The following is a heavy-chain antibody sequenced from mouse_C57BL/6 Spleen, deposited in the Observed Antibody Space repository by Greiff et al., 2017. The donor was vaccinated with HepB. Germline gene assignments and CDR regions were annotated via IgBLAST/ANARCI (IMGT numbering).Heavy chain of an antibody. CDR2: ISSGSSTI. V-gene: IGHV5-17*01. J-gene: IGHJ4*01. D-gene: IGHD1-1*01. Sequence: EVQLVESGGGLVKPGGSLKLSCAASGFTFSDYGMHWVRQAPEKGLEWVAYISSGSSTIYYADRVKGRFTISRDNAKNTLFLQMTSLRSEDTDMYYCASRIITTVVAEDYAMDYWGRGTSVTVSS. CDR3: ASRIITTVVAEDYAMDY. CDR1: GFTFSDYG.